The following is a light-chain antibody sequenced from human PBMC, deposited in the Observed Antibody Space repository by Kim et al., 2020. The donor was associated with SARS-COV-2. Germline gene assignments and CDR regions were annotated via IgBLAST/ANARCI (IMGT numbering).Light chain of an antibody. CDR3: SSYSRSSPVL. CDR1: SSDVGGYNY. CDR2: DVS. Sequence: QSALTQPASVSGSPGQSITISCTGTSSDVGGYNYVSWYQQHPGKAPKLMIYDVSSRPSGVSHRFSGSKSGNTASLTISGLQAEDEADYYCSSYSRSSPVLFGVGTQLTVL. V-gene: IGLV2-14*03. J-gene: IGLJ2*01.